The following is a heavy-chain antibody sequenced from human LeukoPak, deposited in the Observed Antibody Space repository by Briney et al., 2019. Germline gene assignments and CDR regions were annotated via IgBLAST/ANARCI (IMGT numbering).Heavy chain of an antibody. CDR1: GFTFSGSA. CDR2: IRSKANSYPT. Sequence: PGGSLKLSCAASGFTFSGSAMHWVRQASGKGREWVGRIRSKANSYPTAYAASVKGRFTISRDDSNNTAYLQMNSLKTEDTAVYYCTRHRTCSYYDILTGYYRRTWRCDAFDIWGQGTMVTVSS. D-gene: IGHD3-9*01. J-gene: IGHJ3*02. V-gene: IGHV3-73*01. CDR3: TRHRTCSYYDILTGYYRRTWRCDAFDI.